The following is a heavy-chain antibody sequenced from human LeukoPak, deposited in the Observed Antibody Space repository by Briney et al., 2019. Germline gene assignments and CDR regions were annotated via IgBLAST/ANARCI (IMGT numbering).Heavy chain of an antibody. D-gene: IGHD3-9*01. CDR2: ISYDGSNK. Sequence: PGRSLRLSCAASGFTFSSYAMHWVRQTPGKGLEWVAVISYDGSNKNYADSVKGRFTISRDNSKNTLYLQMNSLRAEDTAVYYCARESFDWLWAYNWFDPWGQGTLVIVSS. J-gene: IGHJ5*02. V-gene: IGHV3-30*04. CDR3: ARESFDWLWAYNWFDP. CDR1: GFTFSSYA.